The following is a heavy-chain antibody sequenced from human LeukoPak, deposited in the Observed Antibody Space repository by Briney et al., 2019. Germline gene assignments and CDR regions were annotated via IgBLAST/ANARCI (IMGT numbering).Heavy chain of an antibody. D-gene: IGHD1-26*01. V-gene: IGHV3-23*01. CDR2: ISDGGNT. CDR3: ASALRIYYYFDY. J-gene: IGHJ4*02. CDR1: GFTFSSYA. Sequence: PGGSLRLSCAASGFTFSSYAMSWVRQAPGKGLEWVSAISDGGNTYYADSVKGRFTISRDNSKNTLYLQMNSLRAEDTAVYYCASALRIYYYFDYWGQGTLVTVSS.